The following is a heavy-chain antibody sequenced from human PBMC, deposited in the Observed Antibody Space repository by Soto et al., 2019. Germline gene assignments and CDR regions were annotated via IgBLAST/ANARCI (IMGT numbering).Heavy chain of an antibody. CDR3: ARDSTRWFPYYRVDV. V-gene: IGHV4-59*01. CDR1: GGSISYYH. D-gene: IGHD6-13*01. J-gene: IGHJ6*02. Sequence: SETLSLTCTVSGGSISYYHWTWIRQPPGKGLEWIGFVSDSGRTSYNPSLQSRVTISVDTSRNQFSLRLTSVTAADTAVYYCARDSTRWFPYYRVDVWGPGTTVTVSS. CDR2: VSDSGRT.